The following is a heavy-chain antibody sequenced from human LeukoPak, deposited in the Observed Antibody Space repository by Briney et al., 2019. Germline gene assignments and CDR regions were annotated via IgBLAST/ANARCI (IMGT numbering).Heavy chain of an antibody. CDR1: GYAFNSYV. CDR3: ARGGGTYSAFDI. V-gene: IGHV1-18*01. Sequence: EASVKVSCKASGYAFNSYVISWVRQAPGQGLEWMGWISAFNGNTNYAQNLQGRVTMTTHTSTSTAYMELRSLRSDDTAVYYCARGGGTYSAFDIWGQGTMVTVSS. CDR2: ISAFNGNT. D-gene: IGHD1-26*01. J-gene: IGHJ3*02.